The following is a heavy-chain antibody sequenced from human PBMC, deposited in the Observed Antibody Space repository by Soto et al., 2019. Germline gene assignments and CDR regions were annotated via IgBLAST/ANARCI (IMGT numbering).Heavy chain of an antibody. CDR2: ISGSGGST. D-gene: IGHD2-15*01. CDR3: AKGGRFSGSKPIDY. CDR1: GFTFSSYA. J-gene: IGHJ4*02. V-gene: IGHV3-23*01. Sequence: EVQLLESGGGLGQPGGSLRLSCAASGFTFSSYAMSWVRQAPGKGLEWVSAISGSGGSTYYADSVKGRFTISRDNSKNTLYLRMNSLRAEDTAVYYCAKGGRFSGSKPIDYWGQGTLVTVSS.